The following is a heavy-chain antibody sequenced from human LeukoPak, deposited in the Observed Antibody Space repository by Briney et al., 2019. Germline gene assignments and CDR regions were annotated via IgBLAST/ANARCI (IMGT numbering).Heavy chain of an antibody. J-gene: IGHJ6*02. V-gene: IGHV1-46*01. Sequence: ASVKVSCKASGYTFTSYYMHWVRHAPGQGLEGMVIINPSGGSTSYAQKFQGRVTMTRDTSTSTVYMELSSLRSEDTAVYYCASSYCSSSRCHDYYYYGMDVWGQGTTVTVSS. CDR2: INPSGGST. D-gene: IGHD2-2*01. CDR1: GYTFTSYY. CDR3: ASSYCSSSRCHDYYYYGMDV.